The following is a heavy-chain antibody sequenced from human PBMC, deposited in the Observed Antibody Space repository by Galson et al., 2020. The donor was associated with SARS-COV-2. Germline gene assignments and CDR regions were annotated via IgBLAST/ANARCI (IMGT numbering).Heavy chain of an antibody. D-gene: IGHD6-19*01. J-gene: IGHJ6*02. CDR3: EREEGVAATGYYYGMDV. V-gene: IGHV4-59*01. CDR2: IYFSGST. CDR1: GGSISSYY. Sequence: ETLSLTCTVSGGSISSYYWSWLRQPPGKGLACIGSIYFSGSTTYNPSLKSRVTISVDTSKNQFSLKLSSVNAADTAVYYCEREEGVAATGYYYGMDVWGQGTTVTVSS.